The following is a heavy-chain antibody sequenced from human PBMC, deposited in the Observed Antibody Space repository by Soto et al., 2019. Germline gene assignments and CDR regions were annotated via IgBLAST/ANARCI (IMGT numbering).Heavy chain of an antibody. CDR2: ISAKNGDT. CDR1: GYTLTDYG. V-gene: IGHV1-18*01. J-gene: IGHJ4*02. CDR3: ARDPPETPSDY. Sequence: QVQLVQSGADVKQPGASVRVSCKASGYTLTDYGITWVRHAPGQGLERMGWISAKNGDTNLAQKFRGRVTLTTDTSTGTAYMDLRSLTPDDTAVYYCARDPPETPSDYWCQGTLVTVSS.